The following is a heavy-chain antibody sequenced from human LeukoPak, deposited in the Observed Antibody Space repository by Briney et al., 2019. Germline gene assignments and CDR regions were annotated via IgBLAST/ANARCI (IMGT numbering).Heavy chain of an antibody. V-gene: IGHV1-2*02. D-gene: IGHD2/OR15-2a*01. J-gene: IGHJ3*01. Sequence: ASVKVSCKASGYLFSDYYLHWVRQAPGQGLEWMGWMNPNSGGTNYAQKFQGRITMTGDTSTAYLELSRLRSDDTAVYYCARDLGSTVIVGGDAFDLWGQGTMVTVSS. CDR2: MNPNSGGT. CDR3: ARDLGSTVIVGGDAFDL. CDR1: GYLFSDYY.